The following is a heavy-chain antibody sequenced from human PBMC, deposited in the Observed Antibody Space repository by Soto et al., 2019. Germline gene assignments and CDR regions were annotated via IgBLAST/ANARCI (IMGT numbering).Heavy chain of an antibody. D-gene: IGHD6-13*01. CDR2: INAGNGNT. Sequence: ASVKVSCKASGYTFTSYAMHWVRQAPGQRLEWMGWINAGNGNTKYSQKFQGRVTITRDTSASTAYMELSSLRSEDTAVYYCARVVSSSWLFDPWGQGTLVTVSS. J-gene: IGHJ5*02. CDR3: ARVVSSSWLFDP. CDR1: GYTFTSYA. V-gene: IGHV1-3*01.